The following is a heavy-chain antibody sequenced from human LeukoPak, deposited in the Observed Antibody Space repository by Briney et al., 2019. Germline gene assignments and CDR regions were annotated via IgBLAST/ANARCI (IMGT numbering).Heavy chain of an antibody. CDR2: INPNSGGT. CDR1: GYTFTGYN. V-gene: IGHV1-2*02. D-gene: IGHD6-13*01. Sequence: ASVKVSCKASGYTFTGYNMHWVRQAPGQGLEWMGWINPNSGGTNYAQKFQGRVTMTRDTSISTAYMELSRLRSDDTAVYYCARAGSGRQQLAIDYWGQGTLVTVSS. CDR3: ARAGSGRQQLAIDY. J-gene: IGHJ4*02.